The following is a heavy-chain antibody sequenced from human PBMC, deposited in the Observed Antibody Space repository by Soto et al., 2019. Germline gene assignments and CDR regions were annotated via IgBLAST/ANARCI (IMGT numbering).Heavy chain of an antibody. J-gene: IGHJ4*02. D-gene: IGHD2-21*01. CDR2: ISPYRGKT. CDR1: GYTFTDYG. Sequence: QVHLLQSGPEVKKPGASVKVSCQTSGYTFTDYGVTWMRQAPGQGLEWVGWISPYRGKTNYARTLQGRINVTTDTSTTTAYLEVRNLTSDDTATYYCAREDSCGGTSCFTRWGQGTLVTVSS. V-gene: IGHV1-18*01. CDR3: AREDSCGGTSCFTR.